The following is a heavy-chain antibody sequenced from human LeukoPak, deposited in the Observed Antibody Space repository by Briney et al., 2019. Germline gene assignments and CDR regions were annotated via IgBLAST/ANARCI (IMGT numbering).Heavy chain of an antibody. V-gene: IGHV3-23*01. J-gene: IGHJ6*03. CDR3: AKDAVAGPYYYYYMDV. CDR2: ISGSGGST. Sequence: GGSLRLSRAASGFTFSSYAMSWVRQAPGKGLEWVSAISGSGGSTYYADSVKGRFTISRDNSKNTLYLQMNSLRAEDTAVYYCAKDAVAGPYYYYYMDVWGKGTTVTVSS. D-gene: IGHD6-19*01. CDR1: GFTFSSYA.